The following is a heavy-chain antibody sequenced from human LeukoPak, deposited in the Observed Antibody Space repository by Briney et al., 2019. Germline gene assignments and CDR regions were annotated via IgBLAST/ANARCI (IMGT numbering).Heavy chain of an antibody. V-gene: IGHV4-39*01. CDR3: ASQDIAAAGTGAFDI. CDR2: IYYSGST. D-gene: IGHD6-13*01. CDR1: GGSISSSSYY. J-gene: IGHJ3*02. Sequence: PSETLSLTCTVSGGSISSSSYYWGWIRQPPGKGLEWIGSIYYSGSTYYNPSLKSRVTISVDTSKNQFSLKLSSVTAADTAVYCCASQDIAAAGTGAFDIWGQGTMVTVSS.